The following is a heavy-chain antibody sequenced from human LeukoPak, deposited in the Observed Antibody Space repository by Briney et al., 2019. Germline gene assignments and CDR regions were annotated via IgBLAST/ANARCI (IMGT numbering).Heavy chain of an antibody. CDR3: VSTATFDY. Sequence: GGSLRLSCAVSGFTFSNYWMSWVRQAPGRGLEWVANIKQDGSERYYVDSVKGRFTISRDNAKNLLSLEMNSLRVEDTAIYYCVSTATFDYWGQGTLVTVSS. J-gene: IGHJ4*02. V-gene: IGHV3-7*03. CDR1: GFTFSNYW. D-gene: IGHD5-12*01. CDR2: IKQDGSER.